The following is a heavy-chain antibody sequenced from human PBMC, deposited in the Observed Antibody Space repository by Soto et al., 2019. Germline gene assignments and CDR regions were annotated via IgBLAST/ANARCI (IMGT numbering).Heavy chain of an antibody. CDR1: GGTFSSYT. D-gene: IGHD2-2*02. Sequence: ASVKVSCKASGGTFSSYTISWVRQAPGQGLEWMGRIIPILGIANYAQKFQGRVTITADKSTSTAYMELSSLRSEDTAVYYCARDLSDIVVVPAAIKRPPNWFDPWGQGTLVTVSS. J-gene: IGHJ5*02. CDR2: IIPILGIA. CDR3: ARDLSDIVVVPAAIKRPPNWFDP. V-gene: IGHV1-69*04.